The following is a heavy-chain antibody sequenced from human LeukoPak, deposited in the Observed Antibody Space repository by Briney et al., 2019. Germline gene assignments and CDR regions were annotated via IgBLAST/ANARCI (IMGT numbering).Heavy chain of an antibody. CDR2: MGSNSGDT. J-gene: IGHJ4*02. CDR1: GYTFTNYD. V-gene: IGHV1-8*01. Sequence: WASVKVSCKASGYTFTNYDINWVRQATGQGLEWMGWMGSNSGDTGYAQKFQGRVTMTRDTFISTAYMELNNVRSEDTAVYYCVRGPPNWGFDYWGQGTLVTVFS. CDR3: VRGPPNWGFDY. D-gene: IGHD7-27*01.